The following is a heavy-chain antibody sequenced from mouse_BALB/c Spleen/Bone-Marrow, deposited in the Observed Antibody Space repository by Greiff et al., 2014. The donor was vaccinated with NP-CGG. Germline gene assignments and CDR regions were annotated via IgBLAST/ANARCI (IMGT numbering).Heavy chain of an antibody. CDR3: TRGPRDARDY. D-gene: IGHD6-1*01. V-gene: IGHV1S81*02. CDR2: INPSNGGI. CDR1: GYTFTSYY. J-gene: IGHJ4*01. Sequence: QVQLQQSGAELVKPGASVKLSCKASGYTFTSYYMYWVKQRPGQGLEWIGEINPSNGGINFNEKFKSKATLTVDKSSSTAYMHLISLTSEDSAVYYCTRGPRDARDYWGQGTSVTVSS.